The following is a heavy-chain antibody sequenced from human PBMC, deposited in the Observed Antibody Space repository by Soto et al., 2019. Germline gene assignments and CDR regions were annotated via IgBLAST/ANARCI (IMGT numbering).Heavy chain of an antibody. CDR3: AKAWGYCSGGSCSPSYFDY. J-gene: IGHJ4*02. D-gene: IGHD2-15*01. Sequence: EVQLLESGGGLVQPGGSLRLSCAASGFTFSSYAMSWVRQAPGKGLEWVSAISGSGGSTYYADSVKGRFTISRDNSKNTLYLQMNSLRAEDTAVYYCAKAWGYCSGGSCSPSYFDYWGQGTLVTVSS. CDR1: GFTFSSYA. CDR2: ISGSGGST. V-gene: IGHV3-23*01.